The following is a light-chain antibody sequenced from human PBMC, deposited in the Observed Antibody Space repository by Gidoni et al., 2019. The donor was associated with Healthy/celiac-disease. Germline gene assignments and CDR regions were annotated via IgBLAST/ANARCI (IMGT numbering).Light chain of an antibody. J-gene: IGKJ4*01. Sequence: EIVLTQSPGTLSLSPGERATLSCRASQSVSSSYLAWYQQQPGQAPRLLIYGASSRATGIPDRFSGSGSGTYFPLTISRLEPEDFAVYYCQQYGSSPLLTFGGGTKVEIK. CDR2: GAS. V-gene: IGKV3-20*01. CDR3: QQYGSSPLLT. CDR1: QSVSSSY.